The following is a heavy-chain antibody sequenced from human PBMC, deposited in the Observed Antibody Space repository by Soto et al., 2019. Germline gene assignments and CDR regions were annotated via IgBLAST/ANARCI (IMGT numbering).Heavy chain of an antibody. CDR3: AHSTVAGSNPRRSGNWFDP. J-gene: IGHJ5*02. D-gene: IGHD6-19*01. Sequence: QITLKESGPTLVKPTQTLTLTCTFSGFSLSTSGVGVGWIRQPPGKALEWLALIYWDDDKRYSPSLKSRLTITKDTSKNQVVITMTNMDPVDTATYYCAHSTVAGSNPRRSGNWFDPWGQGTLVTVSS. V-gene: IGHV2-5*02. CDR2: IYWDDDK. CDR1: GFSLSTSGVG.